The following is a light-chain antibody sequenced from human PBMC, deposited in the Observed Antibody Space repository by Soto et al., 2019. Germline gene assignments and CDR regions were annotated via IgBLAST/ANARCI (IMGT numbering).Light chain of an antibody. CDR1: ESVRTN. CDR3: HQYSNATRT. J-gene: IGKJ1*01. CDR2: WAS. Sequence: EIEMTQSPATLSLAPGERVTLSCRASESVRTNVAGDQQKAGQAPRLLRDWASPRATFSPARFSGSGSGTDFTLTISRLEPEDFAVYYCHQYSNATRTFGQGTKVDIK. V-gene: IGKV3-15*01.